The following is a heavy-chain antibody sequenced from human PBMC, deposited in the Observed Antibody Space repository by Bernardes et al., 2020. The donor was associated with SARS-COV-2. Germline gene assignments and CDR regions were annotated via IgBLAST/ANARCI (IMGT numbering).Heavy chain of an antibody. V-gene: IGHV3-66*02. CDR1: GFTASSNY. D-gene: IGHD5-18*01. CDR3: AIGYLPYGMDV. Sequence: GGSLRLSCPASGFTASSNYISWVRPAPGKGLEWVSVIYSGGSTYYADSVKGRFTISRDNSKNTLYLQMNSLRAEDTAVYYCAIGYLPYGMDVWDQGTTVTISS. J-gene: IGHJ6*02. CDR2: IYSGGST.